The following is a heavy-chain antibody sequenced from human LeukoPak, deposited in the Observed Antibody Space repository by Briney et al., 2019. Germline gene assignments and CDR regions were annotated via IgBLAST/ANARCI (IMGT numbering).Heavy chain of an antibody. V-gene: IGHV3-9*01. CDR3: AKDRGDSSGYYSTGFDY. D-gene: IGHD3-22*01. J-gene: IGHJ4*02. CDR2: ISWNSGSI. Sequence: GGSLRLSCAASGFTFSIYAMHWVRQAPGKGLEWVSGISWNSGSIGYADSVKGRFTISRDNAKNSLYLQMNSLRAEDTALYYCAKDRGDSSGYYSTGFDYWGQGTLVTVSS. CDR1: GFTFSIYA.